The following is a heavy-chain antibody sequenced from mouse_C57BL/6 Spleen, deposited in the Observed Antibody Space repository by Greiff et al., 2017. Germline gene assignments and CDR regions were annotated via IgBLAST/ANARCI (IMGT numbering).Heavy chain of an antibody. D-gene: IGHD2-3*01. CDR2: INPSSGYT. V-gene: IGHV1-4*01. CDR1: GYTFTSYT. CDR3: ASLDGPHWYFDV. J-gene: IGHJ1*03. Sequence: QVQLKESGAELARPGASVKMSCKASGYTFTSYTMHWVKQRPGQGLEWIGYINPSSGYTKYNQKFKDKATLTADKSSSTAYMQLSSLTSEDSAVYYCASLDGPHWYFDVWGTGTTVTVSS.